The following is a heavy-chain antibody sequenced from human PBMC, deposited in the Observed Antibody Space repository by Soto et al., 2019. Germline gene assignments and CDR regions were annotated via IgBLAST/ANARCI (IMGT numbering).Heavy chain of an antibody. CDR2: MNPNSGNT. CDR3: VFSSGWYGSGFDY. V-gene: IGHV1-8*01. D-gene: IGHD6-19*01. J-gene: IGHJ4*02. Sequence: ASVKVSCKASGYTFTSYDINWVRQATGQGLEWMGWMNPNSGNTGYAQKFQGRVTMSRNTSISTAYMELSSLRSEDTAVYYCVFSSGWYGSGFDYWGQGTLVTVSS. CDR1: GYTFTSYD.